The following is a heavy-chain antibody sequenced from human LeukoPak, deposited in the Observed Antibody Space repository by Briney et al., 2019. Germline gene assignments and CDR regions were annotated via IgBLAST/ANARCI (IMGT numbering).Heavy chain of an antibody. Sequence: GGSLRLSCAASGFTFSSYWMHWVRQAPGKGLVWVSRINTDGSSTSYADSVKGRFTISRDNAKNTLYLQMNSLRAEDTAVYYCAKDLPRSEGTVDYWGQGTLVTVSS. D-gene: IGHD1-1*01. CDR2: INTDGSST. J-gene: IGHJ4*02. CDR3: AKDLPRSEGTVDY. V-gene: IGHV3-74*01. CDR1: GFTFSSYW.